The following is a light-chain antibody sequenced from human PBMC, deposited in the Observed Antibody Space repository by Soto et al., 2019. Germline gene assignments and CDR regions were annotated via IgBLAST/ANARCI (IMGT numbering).Light chain of an antibody. CDR3: CSYTTSNTRQIV. CDR1: SSDVGGYNY. J-gene: IGLJ1*01. CDR2: DVS. Sequence: QSVLTQPASVSGSPGQSITISCTGTSSDVGGYNYVSWYQQHPGKAPKFMIYDVSNRPSGASNRFSGSKSGNTASLTISGLQAEDEADYDCCSYTTSNTRQIVFGTGTKVTVL. V-gene: IGLV2-14*01.